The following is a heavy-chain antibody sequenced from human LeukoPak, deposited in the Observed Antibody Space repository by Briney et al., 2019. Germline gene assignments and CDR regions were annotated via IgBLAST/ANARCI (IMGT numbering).Heavy chain of an antibody. Sequence: PSETLSLTCTVSGGSISSSSYYWGWIRQPPGKGLEWIGSIFYSGSTYYNPSLKSRVTISVDTSKNQFSLKLSSVTAADTAVYYCASLPEYYYGSKSFDYWGQGTLVTVSS. J-gene: IGHJ4*02. D-gene: IGHD3-10*01. CDR1: GGSISSSSYY. CDR3: ASLPEYYYGSKSFDY. V-gene: IGHV4-39*07. CDR2: IFYSGST.